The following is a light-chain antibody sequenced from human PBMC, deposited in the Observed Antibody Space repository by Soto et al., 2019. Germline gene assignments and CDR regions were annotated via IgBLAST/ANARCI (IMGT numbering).Light chain of an antibody. CDR1: QSVSSSY. CDR2: GAS. V-gene: IGKV3-20*01. Sequence: EIVLTQSPGTLSLSPGERATLSCRASQSVSSSYLAWYQQKPGQSPRLLIYGASSMATGIPDRFSGSGSGTDFTLTISRLEPEDFAVYYCQQYGSSPRYTFGQATKLEIK. CDR3: QQYGSSPRYT. J-gene: IGKJ2*01.